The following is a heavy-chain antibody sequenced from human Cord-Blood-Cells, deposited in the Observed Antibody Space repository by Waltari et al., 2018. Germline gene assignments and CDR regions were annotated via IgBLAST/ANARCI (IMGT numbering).Heavy chain of an antibody. J-gene: IGHJ4*02. CDR1: GYTFTGYY. D-gene: IGHD6-13*01. V-gene: IGHV1-2*02. CDR3: AGGGIYAAAAGIFDY. CDR2: INPNSGGT. Sequence: QVQLVQSGAEVKKPGASVKVSCKASGYTFTGYYMHWVRQAPGQGLEWMGWINPNSGGTNYAQKFQGRVTMTRDTSISTAYMELSRLRSDETAVYYCAGGGIYAAAAGIFDYWGQGTLVTVSS.